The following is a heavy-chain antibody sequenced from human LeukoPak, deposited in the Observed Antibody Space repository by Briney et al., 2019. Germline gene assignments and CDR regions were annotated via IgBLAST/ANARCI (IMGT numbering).Heavy chain of an antibody. D-gene: IGHD1-26*01. J-gene: IGHJ4*02. Sequence: SETLSLTCTVSGYSISTGYFWGWIRQPPGKGLEWIGNIYYSGSTYYNPSLKSRVTISVETSKNQFSLKLSSVTAADTAVYYCARDGRFPPEVLPRYFDYWGQGTLVTVSS. CDR1: GYSISTGYF. V-gene: IGHV4-38-2*02. CDR3: ARDGRFPPEVLPRYFDY. CDR2: IYYSGST.